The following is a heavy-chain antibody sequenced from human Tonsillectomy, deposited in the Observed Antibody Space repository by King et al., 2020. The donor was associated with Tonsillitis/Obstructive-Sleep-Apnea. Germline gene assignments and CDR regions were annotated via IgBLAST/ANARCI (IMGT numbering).Heavy chain of an antibody. V-gene: IGHV4-59*01. CDR3: ARVLPQSADYMDV. Sequence: VQLQQSGPGLVKPSETLSLTCTVSGGSIRSYYWSWIRQPPGKGLEWIGYINYSGNTNYKPSLESRLTISVDTSKNQLSLKLSSVTAADTAVYYCARVLPQSADYMDVWGKGSTVTVSS. J-gene: IGHJ6*03. D-gene: IGHD4-11*01. CDR1: GGSIRSYY. CDR2: INYSGNT.